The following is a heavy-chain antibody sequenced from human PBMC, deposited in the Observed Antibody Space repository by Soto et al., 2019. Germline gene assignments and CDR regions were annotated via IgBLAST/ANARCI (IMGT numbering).Heavy chain of an antibody. CDR2: IYWDDDK. CDR3: VHLMTAVPTFGMAV. CDR1: GFSLITTGSG. D-gene: IGHD4-17*01. Sequence: QITLKESGPTLVEPTQTLTLTCTFSGFSLITTGSGVAWIRQPPGKALEWLALIYWDDDKRYSPSLKSRPTITKDPYKNQVVLTMTNMDPVDTGTYFCVHLMTAVPTFGMAVWGQGTAVTVSS. V-gene: IGHV2-5*02. J-gene: IGHJ6*02.